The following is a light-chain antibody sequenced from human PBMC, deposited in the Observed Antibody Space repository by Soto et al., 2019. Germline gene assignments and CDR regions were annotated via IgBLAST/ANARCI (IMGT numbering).Light chain of an antibody. V-gene: IGKV1-5*01. Sequence: DIQLTQTPSTLSASVGDEVTLTCRASQTISRWLAWYQQKPGRAPKLLIYDASTLESGVPSRFSGSGSETEFTLTISRLQPDDFATYYCQQYNTYSTFGQGTRLEIK. CDR3: QQYNTYST. J-gene: IGKJ5*01. CDR1: QTISRW. CDR2: DAS.